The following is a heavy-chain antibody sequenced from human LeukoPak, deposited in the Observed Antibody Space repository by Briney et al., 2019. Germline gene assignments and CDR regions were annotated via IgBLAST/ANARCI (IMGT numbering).Heavy chain of an antibody. CDR2: MNPNSGNT. J-gene: IGHJ4*02. D-gene: IGHD3-10*01. Sequence: GASVKVSCKAFGYTFTSYDINWVRQAPGQGLEWMGWMNPNSGNTGYAQKFQGRVTMTRNTSISTAYMELSSLRSEDTAVYYCASSTMVRGVNDYWGQGTLVTVSS. CDR3: ASSTMVRGVNDY. V-gene: IGHV1-8*01. CDR1: GYTFTSYD.